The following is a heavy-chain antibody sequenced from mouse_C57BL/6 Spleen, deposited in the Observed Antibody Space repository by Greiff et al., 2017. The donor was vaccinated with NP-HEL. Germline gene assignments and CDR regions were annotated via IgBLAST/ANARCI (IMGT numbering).Heavy chain of an antibody. CDR1: GFTFSDYY. CDR3: ARPHSPYWYFDV. CDR2: INYDGSST. V-gene: IGHV5-16*01. J-gene: IGHJ1*03. Sequence: EVQLVESEGGLVQPGSSMKLSCTASGFTFSDYYMAWVRQVPEKGLEWVANINYDGSSTYYLDSLKSRFIISRDNAKNILYLQMSSLKSEDTATYYCARPHSPYWYFDVWGTGTTVTVSS.